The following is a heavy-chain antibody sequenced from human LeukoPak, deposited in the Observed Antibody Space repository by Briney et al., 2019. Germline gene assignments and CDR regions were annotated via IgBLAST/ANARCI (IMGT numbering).Heavy chain of an antibody. CDR3: AKYGDDYYFDS. CDR1: GFTFSSYA. Sequence: GGPLRLSCAASGFTFSSYAMNWVRQAPGRGLEWVSIISGGAGSTYYADSVKGRFTISRDNSKDTLYLQMNSLRAEDTAVYYCAKYGDDYYFDSWGQGTLVTVSS. J-gene: IGHJ4*02. D-gene: IGHD5-12*01. V-gene: IGHV3-23*01. CDR2: ISGGAGST.